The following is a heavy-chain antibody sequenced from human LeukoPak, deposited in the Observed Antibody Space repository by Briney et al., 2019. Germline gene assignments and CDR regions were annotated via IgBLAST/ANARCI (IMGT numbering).Heavy chain of an antibody. D-gene: IGHD2-2*01. CDR3: ARGQGWDCSSTSCFPYFDY. Sequence: GGSLRLSCAASGFPFSSYSMNWVRQAPGKGLEWVSSISSSSSYIYYADSVKGRFTISRDNAKNSLYLQMNSLRAEDTAVYYCARGQGWDCSSTSCFPYFDYWGQGTLVTVSS. CDR2: ISSSSSYI. J-gene: IGHJ4*02. V-gene: IGHV3-21*01. CDR1: GFPFSSYS.